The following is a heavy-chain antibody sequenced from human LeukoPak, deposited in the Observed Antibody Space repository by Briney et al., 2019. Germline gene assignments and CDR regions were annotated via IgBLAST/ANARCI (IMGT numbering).Heavy chain of an antibody. CDR1: GFTFSSYS. V-gene: IGHV3-21*01. CDR3: ARDRTTQYYYDSSGYLWGY. CDR2: ISSSSSHI. J-gene: IGHJ4*02. D-gene: IGHD3-22*01. Sequence: GGSLRLSCAASGFTFSSYSMNWVRQAPGKGLEWVSSISSSSSHIYYADSVKGRFTISRDNAKNSLYLQMNSLRAEDTAVYYCARDRTTQYYYDSSGYLWGYWGQGTLVTVSS.